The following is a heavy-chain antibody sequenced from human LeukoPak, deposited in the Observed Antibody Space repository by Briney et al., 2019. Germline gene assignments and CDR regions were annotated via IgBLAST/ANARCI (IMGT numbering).Heavy chain of an antibody. J-gene: IGHJ4*02. CDR2: ISAYNGNT. V-gene: IGHV1-18*01. CDR1: GYTFTSYG. D-gene: IGHD6-19*01. CDR3: ARDSGGYSSGWYCDY. Sequence: ASVKLSCTASGYTFTSYGISWVRQAPGQGLEWMGWISAYNGNTNYAQKLQGRVTMTTDTSTNTAYMELRSLRSDDTAVYYCARDSGGYSSGWYCDYWGQGTLVTVSS.